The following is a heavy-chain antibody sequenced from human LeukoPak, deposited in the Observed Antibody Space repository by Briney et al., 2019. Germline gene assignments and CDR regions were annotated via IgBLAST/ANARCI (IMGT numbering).Heavy chain of an antibody. CDR2: IYYSGST. CDR1: GGSISSHY. CDR3: AREVRFPLGWFDP. D-gene: IGHD3-3*01. V-gene: IGHV4-59*11. Sequence: SETLSLTCTVSGGSISSHYWSWIRQPPGKGLEWIGYIYYSGSTNYNPSLKSRVTISVDTSKNQFSLKLSSVTAADTAVYYCAREVRFPLGWFDPWGQGTLVTVSS. J-gene: IGHJ5*02.